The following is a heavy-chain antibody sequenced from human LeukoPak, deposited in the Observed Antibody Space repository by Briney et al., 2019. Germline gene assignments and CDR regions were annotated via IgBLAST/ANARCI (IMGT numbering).Heavy chain of an antibody. CDR3: ARDGGYRGYDADC. J-gene: IGHJ4*02. V-gene: IGHV3-48*01. Sequence: GGSLRLSCAASGFTFSSYSMKWVRQAPGKGLEWVSYISDSGAMYYADSVRGRFTISRENAQNSLFLQMNSLRAEDTAVYYCARDGGYRGYDADCWGQGTLVTVSS. CDR2: ISDSGAM. D-gene: IGHD5-12*01. CDR1: GFTFSSYS.